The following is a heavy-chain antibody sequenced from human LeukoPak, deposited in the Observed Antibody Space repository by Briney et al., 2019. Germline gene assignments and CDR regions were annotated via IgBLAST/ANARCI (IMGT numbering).Heavy chain of an antibody. J-gene: IGHJ6*03. V-gene: IGHV1-69*05. D-gene: IGHD6-6*01. CDR1: GGTFSSYA. Sequence: SVEVSCKASGGTFSSYAISWVRQAPGQGLEWMGGIIPIFGTANYAQKFQGRVTITTDESTSTAYMELSSLRSEDTAVYYCASSAAPSSSSPIAYCYYMDVWGKGATVTVSS. CDR2: IIPIFGTA. CDR3: ASSAAPSSSSPIAYCYYMDV.